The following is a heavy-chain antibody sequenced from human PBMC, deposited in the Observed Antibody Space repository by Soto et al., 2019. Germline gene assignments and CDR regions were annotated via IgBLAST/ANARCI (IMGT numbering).Heavy chain of an antibody. J-gene: IGHJ6*02. CDR2: IIPILGIA. CDR3: AGILLWFGARDGMEV. Sequence: QVQLVQSGAEVKKPGSSVKVSCKASGGTFSSYTISWVRQAPGQGLEWMGRIIPILGIANYAQKFQGRVTITADKSTSTAYMELSSLRSEDTAVYYCAGILLWFGARDGMEVWGQGTTVIVSS. V-gene: IGHV1-69*02. D-gene: IGHD3-10*01. CDR1: GGTFSSYT.